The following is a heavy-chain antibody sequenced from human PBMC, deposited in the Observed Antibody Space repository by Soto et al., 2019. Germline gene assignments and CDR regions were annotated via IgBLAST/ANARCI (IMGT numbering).Heavy chain of an antibody. Sequence: SETLSLTCSVTGGTISGYYWTWIRQPAGKGLEWIGRIYSSGNTKYNPSLQSRVTMSLDTSNNQFSLRLTSVTAADTAVYYCARGQRFSDWFDPWGQGTLVTVSS. D-gene: IGHD3-3*01. CDR3: ARGQRFSDWFDP. V-gene: IGHV4-4*07. J-gene: IGHJ5*02. CDR1: GGTISGYY. CDR2: IYSSGNT.